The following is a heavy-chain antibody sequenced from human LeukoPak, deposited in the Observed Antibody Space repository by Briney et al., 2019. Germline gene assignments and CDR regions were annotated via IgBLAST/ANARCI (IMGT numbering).Heavy chain of an antibody. J-gene: IGHJ4*02. Sequence: PGGSLRLSCAASGFTFSSYEMNWVRQAPGKGLEWVSYISSSGSTIYYADSVKGRFTISRDNAKNSLYLQMNSLRAEDTAVYYCARERDSGWYGEFDYWGQGTLVTVSS. V-gene: IGHV3-48*03. D-gene: IGHD6-19*01. CDR1: GFTFSSYE. CDR3: ARERDSGWYGEFDY. CDR2: ISSSGSTI.